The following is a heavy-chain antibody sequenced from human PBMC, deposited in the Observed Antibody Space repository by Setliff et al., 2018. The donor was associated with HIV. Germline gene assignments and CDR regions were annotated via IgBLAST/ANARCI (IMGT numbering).Heavy chain of an antibody. CDR3: ARDRAESYYYYYYYMDV. CDR1: GFTFSSYS. D-gene: IGHD3-10*01. Sequence: GGSLRLSCAASGFTFSSYSMNWVRQTPGKGLEWVSYISSSDTTIYYADSVKGRFTISRDNAKNSLYLQMSSLRAEDTAVYYCARDRAESYYYYYYYMDVWGKGTTVTVSS. CDR2: ISSSDTTI. V-gene: IGHV3-48*01. J-gene: IGHJ6*03.